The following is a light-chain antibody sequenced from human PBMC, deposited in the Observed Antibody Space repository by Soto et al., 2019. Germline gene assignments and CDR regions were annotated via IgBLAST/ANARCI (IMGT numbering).Light chain of an antibody. V-gene: IGKV3-11*01. CDR3: HQYGSSPWT. CDR1: QSVSSY. J-gene: IGKJ1*01. CDR2: DAS. Sequence: EIVLTQSPATLSLSPGERATLSCRASQSVSSYLAWYQQKPGQAPRLLIYDASNRATGIPARFSGSGSGTDFTLTISSLEPEDFAVYYCHQYGSSPWTLGQGTKVDIK.